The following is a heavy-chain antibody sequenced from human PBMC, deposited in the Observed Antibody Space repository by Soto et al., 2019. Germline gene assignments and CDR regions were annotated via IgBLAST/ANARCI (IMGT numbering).Heavy chain of an antibody. V-gene: IGHV1-18*01. CDR2: ISAHNGNT. D-gene: IGHD1-1*01. Sequence: QVHLVQSGAEVKKPGASVKVSCKGSGYIFTTYGITWVRQAPGQGLEWMGWISAHNGNTNYAQKLQGRVTVTRDTSTSTAYMELRNPRSDDTALYYCARGRYGDYCCQGALVTVAS. CDR3: ARGRYGDY. J-gene: IGHJ4*02. CDR1: GYIFTTYG.